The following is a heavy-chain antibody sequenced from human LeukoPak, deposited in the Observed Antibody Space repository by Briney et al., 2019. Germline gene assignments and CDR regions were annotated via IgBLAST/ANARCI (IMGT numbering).Heavy chain of an antibody. CDR2: TYYRSKWYN. J-gene: IGHJ4*02. V-gene: IGHV6-1*01. Sequence: SQTLSLTCAISGDSLSSNSGAWNWLRQSPSRGLEWLGRTYYRSKWYNDYALSVKSRITINPDTSKNQLSLHLNSVTPEDTAIYYCARGGGVTVAGNLGYWGQGTLVTVSS. CDR1: GDSLSSNSGA. CDR3: ARGGGVTVAGNLGY. D-gene: IGHD6-19*01.